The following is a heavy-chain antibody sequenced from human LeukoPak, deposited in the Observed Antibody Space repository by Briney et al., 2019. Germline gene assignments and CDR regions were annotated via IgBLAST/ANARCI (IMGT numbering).Heavy chain of an antibody. CDR3: ASGYTYGYLFDY. J-gene: IGHJ4*02. CDR1: GFTFSSYW. CDR2: IKQDGNEK. Sequence: GGSLRLSCAASGFTFSSYWMSWVRQAPGKGLEWVANIKQDGNEKYYVDSVKGRFTISRDNPKNSLYLQMNSLRAEDTAVYYCASGYTYGYLFDYWDQGTLVTVSS. V-gene: IGHV3-7*01. D-gene: IGHD5-18*01.